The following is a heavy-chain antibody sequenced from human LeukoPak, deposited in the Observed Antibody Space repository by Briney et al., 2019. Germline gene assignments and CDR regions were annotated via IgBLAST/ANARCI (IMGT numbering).Heavy chain of an antibody. J-gene: IGHJ4*02. Sequence: SVKVSCKASRGTFSSYAISWVRQAPGQGLEWMGRIIPILGIANYAQKFQGRVTITADKYTSTAYMELSSLRSDDTAVYYCARGVSRSWPQGDYWGQGTLVTVSS. CDR1: RGTFSSYA. V-gene: IGHV1-69*04. D-gene: IGHD6-13*01. CDR2: IIPILGIA. CDR3: ARGVSRSWPQGDY.